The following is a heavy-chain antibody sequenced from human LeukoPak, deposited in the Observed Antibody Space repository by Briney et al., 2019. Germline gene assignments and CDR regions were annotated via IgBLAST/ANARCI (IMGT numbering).Heavy chain of an antibody. CDR2: IGYDGISN. D-gene: IGHD5-24*01. Sequence: GGSLRLSCAASGFTFSDYGMNWVRQAPGKGLEWVTFIGYDGISNFYADSVKGRFTISRDNSKNTLYLQMNSLRPEDTAVYYCARVLGEEEMANSLDYWGQGTLVTVSS. J-gene: IGHJ4*02. CDR1: GFTFSDYG. CDR3: ARVLGEEEMANSLDY. V-gene: IGHV3-30*02.